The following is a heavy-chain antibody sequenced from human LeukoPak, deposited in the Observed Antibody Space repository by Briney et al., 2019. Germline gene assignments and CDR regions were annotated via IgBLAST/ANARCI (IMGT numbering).Heavy chain of an antibody. J-gene: IGHJ3*02. CDR2: ISTSGNI. Sequence: SETLFLTCTVSGGSISSDNYYRSWIRQPAGKGLEWIGRISTSGNINYNPSLMSRVTMSVDTSRNQFSLNLSSVTAADTAVYYCATAWERVNIDAFDIWGQGTMVTVSS. CDR1: GGSISSDNYY. V-gene: IGHV4-61*02. CDR3: ATAWERVNIDAFDI. D-gene: IGHD2/OR15-2a*01.